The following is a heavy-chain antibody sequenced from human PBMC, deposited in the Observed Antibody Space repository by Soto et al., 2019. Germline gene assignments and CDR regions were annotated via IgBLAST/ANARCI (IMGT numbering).Heavy chain of an antibody. CDR3: ARRGLRAVAGTTHMDV. CDR2: MNPNSGNT. J-gene: IGHJ6*02. Sequence: GASVKVSCKASGYTFTSYDINWVRQATGQGLEWMGWMNPNSGNTGYAQKFQGRVTMTRNTSISTAYMELSSPRSEDTAVYYCARRGLRAVAGTTHMDVWGQGTTVTVSS. D-gene: IGHD6-19*01. V-gene: IGHV1-8*01. CDR1: GYTFTSYD.